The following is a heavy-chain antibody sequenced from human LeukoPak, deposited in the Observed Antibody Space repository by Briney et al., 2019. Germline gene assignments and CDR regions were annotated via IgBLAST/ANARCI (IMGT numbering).Heavy chain of an antibody. J-gene: IGHJ4*02. Sequence: ASVKVSCKASGYTFTGYYMHWVRQAPGQGLEWMGWINPNSGGTNYAQKFQGRVTMTRDTSISTAYMELGRLRSDDTAVYYCARADSSGWYRGDYWGQGTLVTVSP. D-gene: IGHD6-19*01. CDR2: INPNSGGT. V-gene: IGHV1-2*02. CDR3: ARADSSGWYRGDY. CDR1: GYTFTGYY.